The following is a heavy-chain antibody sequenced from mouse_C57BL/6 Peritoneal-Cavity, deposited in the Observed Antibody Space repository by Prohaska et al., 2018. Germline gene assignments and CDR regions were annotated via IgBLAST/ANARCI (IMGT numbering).Heavy chain of an antibody. Sequence: RSLRLSCATSGFTFSDFYMEWVRQAPGRGLEWIAASRNKANDYTTEYSASVKGRFIVSRDTSQSILYLQMNALRAEDTAIYYCARDSNYYWYFEVWGTGTTVTVSS. V-gene: IGHV7-1*01. J-gene: IGHJ1*03. CDR2: SRNKANDYTT. D-gene: IGHD2-5*01. CDR1: GFTFSDFY. CDR3: ARDSNYYWYFEV.